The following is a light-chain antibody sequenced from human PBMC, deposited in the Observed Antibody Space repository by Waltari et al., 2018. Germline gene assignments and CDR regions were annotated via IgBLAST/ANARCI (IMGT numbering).Light chain of an antibody. Sequence: EIVLPQSPGTLSLSPGERATLSCRASQSVRTYYLAWYQQKPGQAPRLLIYGASSRAAGIPDRFSGSGAGTDFTLTISRLEPEDFAVYYCQQHDSSQWTFGQGTKVEIK. CDR2: GAS. CDR3: QQHDSSQWT. CDR1: QSVRTYY. V-gene: IGKV3-20*01. J-gene: IGKJ1*01.